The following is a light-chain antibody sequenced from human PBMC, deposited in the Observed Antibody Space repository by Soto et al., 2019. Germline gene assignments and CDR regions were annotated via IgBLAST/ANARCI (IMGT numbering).Light chain of an antibody. CDR3: QQTLSFPPT. CDR2: TGS. Sequence: DIKMTHSPSSVSASVCDRVTITFRASQAIDSWLAWYQQKPGEAPELLIFTGSLLHSGVPPRFSGSGSGTDFTLTISSLQPEDFATYYCQQTLSFPPTFGQGTKVDI. V-gene: IGKV1-12*01. J-gene: IGKJ1*01. CDR1: QAIDSW.